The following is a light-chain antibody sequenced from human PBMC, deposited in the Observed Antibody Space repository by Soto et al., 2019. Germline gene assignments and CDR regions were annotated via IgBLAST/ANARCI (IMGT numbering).Light chain of an antibody. CDR3: QHRRVWPVS. CDR1: QSVRSTS. CDR2: GAS. Sequence: VLTQSPGTLSLSPGERATLSCRSSQSVRSTSLVWYQQKPAQAPRLLIYGASSRATGIPDRFSGGGSGTDFTPTITSLEPEDFAVYYCQHRRVWPVSLGQGTRLEIK. J-gene: IGKJ5*01. V-gene: IGKV3D-20*02.